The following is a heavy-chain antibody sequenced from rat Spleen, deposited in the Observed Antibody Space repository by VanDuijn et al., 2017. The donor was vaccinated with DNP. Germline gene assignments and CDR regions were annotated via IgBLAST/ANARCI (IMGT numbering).Heavy chain of an antibody. J-gene: IGHJ2*01. Sequence: EVQLVESGGGLVQPGRSLKLSCAASGFTFSDYYMAWVRQAPKKGLELVAAISYEGSSTYYGDSVKGRFTLSRDNAKTTLYLQMNSLRSEDTATYYCARGGRSYFDYWGQGVMVTVSS. D-gene: IGHD1-11*01. CDR2: ISYEGSST. V-gene: IGHV5-22*01. CDR3: ARGGRSYFDY. CDR1: GFTFSDYY.